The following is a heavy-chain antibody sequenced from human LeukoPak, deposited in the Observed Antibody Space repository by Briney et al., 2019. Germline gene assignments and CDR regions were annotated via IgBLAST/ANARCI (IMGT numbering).Heavy chain of an antibody. CDR1: SGSISSYY. CDR3: SCSVLGGSYYYFDAFDI. D-gene: IGHD1-26*01. CDR2: IYYSGST. Sequence: SETLSLTCTVSSGSISSYYWSWLRQPPGKGLEWIGYIYYSGSTNYNPSLKSRVTISVDTSKNQFSLKLSSVTAADTAVSYCSCSVLGGSYYYFDAFDIWGQGTMVTVSS. J-gene: IGHJ3*02. V-gene: IGHV4-59*03.